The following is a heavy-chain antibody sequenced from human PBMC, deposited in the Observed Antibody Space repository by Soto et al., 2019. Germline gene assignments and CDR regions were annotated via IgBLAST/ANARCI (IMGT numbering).Heavy chain of an antibody. CDR3: ARDLWGYCGTDCYPLDV. J-gene: IGHJ6*02. V-gene: IGHV4-59*01. Sequence: QVQLQESGPGLVKPSETLSLTCTVSGGTISRYYWSWIRQPPGKGLEWIGYMYNTGSTVYNPSFKSRVIISVDTSKNQFSLKLNSVTAADTAVYYCARDLWGYCGTDCYPLDVWGQGTTDTVSS. CDR1: GGTISRYY. D-gene: IGHD2-21*02. CDR2: MYNTGST.